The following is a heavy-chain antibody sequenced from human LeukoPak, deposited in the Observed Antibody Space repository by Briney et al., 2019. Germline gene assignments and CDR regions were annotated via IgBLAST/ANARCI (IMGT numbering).Heavy chain of an antibody. Sequence: GGSLRLSCAASGFTFSAYWMHWVRQAPGKGLVWVSRIYNDGSSRSYADSVKGRFTISRDNVKNTLYLQMNSLRAEDTALYFCSRSRDSGAFYFDSWGQGALVTVSS. CDR2: IYNDGSSR. CDR3: SRSRDSGAFYFDS. D-gene: IGHD2-15*01. J-gene: IGHJ4*02. CDR1: GFTFSAYW. V-gene: IGHV3-74*01.